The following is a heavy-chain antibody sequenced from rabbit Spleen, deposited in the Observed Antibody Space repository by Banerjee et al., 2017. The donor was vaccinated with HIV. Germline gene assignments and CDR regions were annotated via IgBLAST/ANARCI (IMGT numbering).Heavy chain of an antibody. Sequence: QEQLVESGGGLVQPEGSLTLTCTASGFSFSSNYWICWVRQAPGKGLEWIACISGGGGNTYYATWAKGRFTISKSSSTTVTLQMTSLTAADTATYFCARDGYSGGAGDAFNLWGPGTLVTVS. J-gene: IGHJ4*01. CDR2: ISGGGGNT. V-gene: IGHV1S45*01. D-gene: IGHD4-1*01. CDR3: ARDGYSGGAGDAFNL. CDR1: GFSFSSNYW.